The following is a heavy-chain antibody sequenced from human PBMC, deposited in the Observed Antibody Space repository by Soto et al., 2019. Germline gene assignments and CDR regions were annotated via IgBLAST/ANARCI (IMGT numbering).Heavy chain of an antibody. Sequence: GGSLRLSCAASGFTFDDYTMHWVRQAPGKGLEWVSLISWDGGSTYYADSVKGRFTISRDNSKNSLYLQMNSLRTEDTALYYCAKDIGSKAWFGEFQIYYYGMDVWGQGTTVTVSS. CDR3: AKDIGSKAWFGEFQIYYYGMDV. CDR2: ISWDGGST. V-gene: IGHV3-43*01. J-gene: IGHJ6*02. CDR1: GFTFDDYT. D-gene: IGHD3-10*01.